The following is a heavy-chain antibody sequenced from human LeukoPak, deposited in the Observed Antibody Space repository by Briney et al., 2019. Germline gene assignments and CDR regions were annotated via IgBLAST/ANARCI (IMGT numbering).Heavy chain of an antibody. CDR2: IYYSGST. D-gene: IGHD2-21*01. Sequence: PSETLSLTCTVSGGSISSYYWSWIRQPPGKGLEWIGYIYYSGSTNYNPSLKSRVTISVDTSKNQFSLKLSSVTAADTAVYYCASIGFDYWGQGTLVTVSS. CDR1: GGSISSYY. J-gene: IGHJ4*02. V-gene: IGHV4-59*12. CDR3: ASIGFDY.